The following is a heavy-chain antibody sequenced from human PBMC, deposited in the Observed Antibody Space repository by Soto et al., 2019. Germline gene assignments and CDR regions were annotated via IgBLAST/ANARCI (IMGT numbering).Heavy chain of an antibody. V-gene: IGHV3-23*01. CDR3: AKRGKVFVTSNPIFDS. D-gene: IGHD3-16*01. CDR2: ISDSGGST. CDR1: GFTFSSFA. J-gene: IGHJ4*02. Sequence: LRLSCAASGFTFSSFAMSWVRQAPGEGLEWVSGISDSGGSTYYADSVKGRFTISRDNSKNTLYLQMNTLRAEDTALYYCAKRGKVFVTSNPIFDSWSQGNLVTVSS.